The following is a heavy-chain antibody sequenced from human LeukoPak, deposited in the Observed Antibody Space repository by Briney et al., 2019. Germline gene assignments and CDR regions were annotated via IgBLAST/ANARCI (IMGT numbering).Heavy chain of an antibody. Sequence: GGSLRLSCAASGFTFSSYWMSWVRQAPGKGLEWVAHIKEDGSEKYYVDSVKGRFTISRDNAKNSLYLQMNSLRAEDTSVYYCARDGAVRGVITPWGQGTLVTVSS. CDR2: IKEDGSEK. D-gene: IGHD3-10*01. CDR1: GFTFSSYW. V-gene: IGHV3-7*01. CDR3: ARDGAVRGVITP. J-gene: IGHJ4*02.